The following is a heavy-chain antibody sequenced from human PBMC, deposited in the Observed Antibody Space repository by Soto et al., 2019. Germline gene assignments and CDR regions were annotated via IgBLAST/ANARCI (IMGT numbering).Heavy chain of an antibody. J-gene: IGHJ4*02. V-gene: IGHV4-31*03. Sequence: QVQLLESGPGLVKASETLSLTCSISGGSISSGGYYWSWVRQRPGQGLEWIVYVYFNENTYYNPSLKSRVTISVGTSKSQFSLRLSSVTAADAAVYYCALQITMARGIDFWGPGSSVSVSS. CDR1: GGSISSGGYY. CDR3: ALQITMARGIDF. CDR2: VYFNENT. D-gene: IGHD3-10*01.